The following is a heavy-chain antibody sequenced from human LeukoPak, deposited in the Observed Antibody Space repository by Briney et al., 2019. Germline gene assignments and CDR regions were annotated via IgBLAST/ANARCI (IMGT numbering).Heavy chain of an antibody. J-gene: IGHJ4*02. Sequence: GGSLRLSCAASGFTFSSYAMSWVRQAPGKGLEWVSSISGSSSYIYYADLVKGRFTISRDNAKNSLYLQMNSLRAEDTAVYYCARDSLYDSSGYYYPYYFDYWGQGTLVTVSS. CDR2: ISGSSSYI. V-gene: IGHV3-21*01. D-gene: IGHD3-22*01. CDR1: GFTFSSYA. CDR3: ARDSLYDSSGYYYPYYFDY.